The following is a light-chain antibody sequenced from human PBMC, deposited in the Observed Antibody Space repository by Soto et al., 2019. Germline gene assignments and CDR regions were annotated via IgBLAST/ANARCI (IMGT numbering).Light chain of an antibody. CDR3: QQYDNSPLT. CDR1: QSVNSRY. CDR2: GAS. V-gene: IGKV3-20*01. J-gene: IGKJ4*01. Sequence: EIVLTQSPGTLSLSPGERATLSCRASQSVNSRYLAWYQQKPGQAPRLLIYGASSRATGIPDRFSGSGSGTDFTLSISRLEPEDFAVYYCQQYDNSPLTFGGGTKVEIK.